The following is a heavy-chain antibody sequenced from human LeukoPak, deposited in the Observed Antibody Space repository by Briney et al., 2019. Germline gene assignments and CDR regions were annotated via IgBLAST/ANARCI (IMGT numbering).Heavy chain of an antibody. CDR1: GFTISSYW. J-gene: IGHJ4*02. Sequence: ESLRLSCAASGFTISSYWMSWVRQAPGKGLEWIGSIYYSGSTYYNPSLKSRVTISVDTSKNQFSLKLSSVTAADTAVYYCAREEDGDYDFDYWGQGTLVTVSS. V-gene: IGHV4-39*07. D-gene: IGHD4-17*01. CDR2: IYYSGST. CDR3: AREEDGDYDFDY.